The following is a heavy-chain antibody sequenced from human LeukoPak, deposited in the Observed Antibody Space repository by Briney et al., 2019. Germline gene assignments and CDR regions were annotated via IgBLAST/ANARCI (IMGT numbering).Heavy chain of an antibody. V-gene: IGHV1-8*03. CDR1: GYTFTSYD. J-gene: IGHJ5*02. CDR3: ARQQTAMGYNWFDP. CDR2: MNPNSGNT. Sequence: GASVKVSCKASGYTFTSYDTNWVRQATGQGLEWMGWMNPNSGNTGYAQKFQGRVTITRNTSISTAYMELSSLRSEDTAVYYCARQQTAMGYNWFDPWGQGTLVTVSS. D-gene: IGHD5-18*01.